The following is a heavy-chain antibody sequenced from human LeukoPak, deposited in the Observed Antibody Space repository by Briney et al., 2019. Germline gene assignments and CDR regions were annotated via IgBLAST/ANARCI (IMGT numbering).Heavy chain of an antibody. CDR3: ARDFSVVTMIVVVIGAFDI. CDR2: IGIAGDT. V-gene: IGHV3-13*03. CDR1: GFTFSSYD. Sequence: AGSLRLSCAACGFTFSSYDMHWVRQPTGKGLEWVSVIGIAGDTYYRGSVKGQFTISRDNAKNSLYLQMNSLRAEDTAVYYCARDFSVVTMIVVVIGAFDIWGQGTMVTVSS. D-gene: IGHD3-22*01. J-gene: IGHJ3*02.